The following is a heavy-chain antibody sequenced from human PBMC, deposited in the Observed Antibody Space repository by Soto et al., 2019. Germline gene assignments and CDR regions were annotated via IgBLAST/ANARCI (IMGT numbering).Heavy chain of an antibody. CDR3: ARDFARIAAAGYFDY. CDR2: ISAYNGNT. Sequence: ASVKVSCKASGYTFTSYGISWVRQAPGQGLEWMGWISAYNGNTNYAQKLQGRVTMTTDTSTSTAYMELRSLGSDDTAVYYCARDFARIAAAGYFDYWGQGTLVTVSS. J-gene: IGHJ4*02. V-gene: IGHV1-18*01. D-gene: IGHD6-13*01. CDR1: GYTFTSYG.